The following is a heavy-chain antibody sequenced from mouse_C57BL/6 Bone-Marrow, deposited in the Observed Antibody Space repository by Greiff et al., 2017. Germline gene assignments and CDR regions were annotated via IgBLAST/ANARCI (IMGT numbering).Heavy chain of an antibody. CDR1: GFTFSSYA. CDR2: ISSGGDYI. Sequence: EVHLVESGEGLVKPGGSLKLSCAASGFTFSSYAMSWVRQTPEKRLEWVAYISSGGDYIYYADTVKGRFTISRDNARNPLYLQMSSLKSEDTAMYYCTRGGYSNLHCYWGQGTTLTVSA. CDR3: TRGGYSNLHCY. V-gene: IGHV5-9-1*02. J-gene: IGHJ2*01. D-gene: IGHD2-5*01.